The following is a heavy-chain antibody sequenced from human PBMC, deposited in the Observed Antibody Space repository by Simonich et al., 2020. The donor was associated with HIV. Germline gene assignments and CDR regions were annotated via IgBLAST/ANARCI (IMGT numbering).Heavy chain of an antibody. CDR2: IYAGDSDTDI. CDR1: GYSFTSYW. D-gene: IGHD6-6*01. V-gene: IGHV5-51*01. CDR3: IRHVLYSSSSGAFDY. Sequence: EVQLVQSGAEVKKPGESLKISCKGSGYSFTSYWIGWVRQMPGKGLEWMGIIYAGDSDTDIRYSPSFQGQVTISADKSISTAYLQWSSLKASDTAMYYCIRHVLYSSSSGAFDYWGQGTLVTVSS. J-gene: IGHJ4*02.